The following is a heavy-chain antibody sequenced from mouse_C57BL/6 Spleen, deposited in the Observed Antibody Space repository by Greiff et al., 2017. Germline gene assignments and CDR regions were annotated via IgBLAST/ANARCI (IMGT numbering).Heavy chain of an antibody. V-gene: IGHV2-2*01. CDR3: ARTGPGY. Sequence: QVQLKQSGPGLVQPSQSLSITCTVSGFSLTSYGVHWVRQSPGKGLEWLGVIWSGGSTDYNAAFISRLSISKDNSKSQVFFKMNSLQADDTAIYYCARTGPGYWGQGTTLTVSS. J-gene: IGHJ2*01. CDR1: GFSLTSYG. CDR2: IWSGGST.